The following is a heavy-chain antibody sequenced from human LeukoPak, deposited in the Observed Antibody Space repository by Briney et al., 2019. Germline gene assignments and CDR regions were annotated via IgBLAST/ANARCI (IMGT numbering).Heavy chain of an antibody. CDR1: GFTFSSYA. J-gene: IGHJ4*02. Sequence: SGGSLRLSCAASGFTFSSYAMHWVRQAPGKGLEWVAVISYDGSNKYYADSVKGRFTISRDNSKNTLYLQMNSLRAEDTAVYYCAKDRVDYGGNSDYWGQGTLVTVSS. D-gene: IGHD4-23*01. V-gene: IGHV3-30-3*01. CDR3: AKDRVDYGGNSDY. CDR2: ISYDGSNK.